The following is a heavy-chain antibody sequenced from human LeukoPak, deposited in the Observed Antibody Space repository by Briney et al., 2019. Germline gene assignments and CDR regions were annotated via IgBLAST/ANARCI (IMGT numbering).Heavy chain of an antibody. J-gene: IGHJ5*02. CDR1: GFTFSGSA. Sequence: QTGGSLRLSCAASGFTFSGSAVHWVRQSSGKGLEWGGHIDKKDNLYATAYAESVKGRFTISRDDSKDTAFLHMDSLKTEDTALYYCTRDRGTYNWFDPWGQGTLVTVSS. D-gene: IGHD2-15*01. V-gene: IGHV3-73*01. CDR2: IDKKDNLYAT. CDR3: TRDRGTYNWFDP.